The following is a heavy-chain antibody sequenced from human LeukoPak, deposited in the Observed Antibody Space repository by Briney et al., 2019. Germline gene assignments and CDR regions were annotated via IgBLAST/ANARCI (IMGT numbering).Heavy chain of an antibody. CDR2: IYHRGST. CDR1: GGSISSTNW. Sequence: PSGTLCLTCAVSGGSISSTNWWSWVRQPPGKGLEWIGEIYHRGSTNFNPSLKSRVIISLDKSKNQFSLKLNSVTAADTAVYYCARRGSAYSSHDMIIVGYFDLWGRGTLVTVSS. CDR3: ARRGSAYSSHDMIIVGYFDL. D-gene: IGHD6-13*01. V-gene: IGHV4-4*02. J-gene: IGHJ2*01.